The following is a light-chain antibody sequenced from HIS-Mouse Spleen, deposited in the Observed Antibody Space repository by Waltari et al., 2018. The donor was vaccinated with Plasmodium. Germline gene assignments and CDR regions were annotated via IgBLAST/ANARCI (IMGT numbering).Light chain of an antibody. CDR2: GAS. CDR3: QQYGSSQGLT. CDR1: QSVSSSY. J-gene: IGKJ4*01. V-gene: IGKV3-20*01. Sequence: EIVLTQSPGTLSLSPGERATLSCRASQSVSSSYLAWYQQKPDQAPRLLIYGASSRATGIPDRFSGSGSGTDFTLTISRLEPEDFAVYYCQQYGSSQGLTFGGGTKVEIK.